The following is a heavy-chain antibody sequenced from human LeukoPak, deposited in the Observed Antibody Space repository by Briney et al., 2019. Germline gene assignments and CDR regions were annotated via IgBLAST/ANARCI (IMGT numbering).Heavy chain of an antibody. D-gene: IGHD5-12*01. J-gene: IGHJ3*02. CDR1: GYTFTSYR. V-gene: IGHV1-18*01. Sequence: ASVKVSCKASGYTFTSYRISWVRQAPGQGLEWMGWISAYNGNTNYAQNLQGRVAMTTDTSTSTAYMELRSLRSDDTAVYYCARDEWLRQNAFDIWGQGTMVTVSS. CDR2: ISAYNGNT. CDR3: ARDEWLRQNAFDI.